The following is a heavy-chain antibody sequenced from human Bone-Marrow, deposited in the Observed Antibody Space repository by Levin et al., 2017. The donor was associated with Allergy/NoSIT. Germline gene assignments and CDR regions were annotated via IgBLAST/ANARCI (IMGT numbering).Heavy chain of an antibody. D-gene: IGHD3-3*01. CDR1: GGSISSYY. CDR3: ARLGDFWSGYRNYYYYGMDV. V-gene: IGHV4-59*08. Sequence: SETLSLTCTVSGGSISSYYWSWIRQPPGKGLEWIGYLYYSGSTNYNPSLKSRVTISVDTSKNQFSLKLSSVTAADTAVYYCARLGDFWSGYRNYYYYGMDVWGQGTTVTVSS. CDR2: LYYSGST. J-gene: IGHJ6*02.